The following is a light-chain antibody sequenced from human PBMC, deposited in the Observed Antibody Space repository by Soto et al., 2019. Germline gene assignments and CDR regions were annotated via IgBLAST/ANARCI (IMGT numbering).Light chain of an antibody. J-gene: IGLJ2*01. V-gene: IGLV3-21*04. CDR1: NIGSKS. CDR2: SDS. CDR3: QVWDGSSDHVVV. Sequence: SYELTQPPSVSVAPGKTARISCGGNNIGSKSVHWYQQKPGQAPVLVIYSDSVRPSGIPERFSGSNSGNTATLTISWVEAADEADYFCQVWDGSSDHVVVFGGGTKVTVL.